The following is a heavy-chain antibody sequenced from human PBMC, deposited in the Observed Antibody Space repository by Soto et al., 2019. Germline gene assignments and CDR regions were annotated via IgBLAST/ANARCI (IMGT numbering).Heavy chain of an antibody. Sequence: GASVKVSCKASGYTFTGYYMHWVLQAPGQGLEWMGWINPNSGGTNYAQKFQGRVTMTRDTSISTVYMELSSLRSEDTAVYYCARDRIVVVVAATTHYYYGMDVWGQGTTVTVSS. D-gene: IGHD2-15*01. J-gene: IGHJ6*02. CDR1: GYTFTGYY. V-gene: IGHV1-2*02. CDR3: ARDRIVVVVAATTHYYYGMDV. CDR2: INPNSGGT.